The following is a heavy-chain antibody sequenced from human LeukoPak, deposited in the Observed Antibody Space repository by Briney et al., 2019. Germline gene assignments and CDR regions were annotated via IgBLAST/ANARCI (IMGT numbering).Heavy chain of an antibody. V-gene: IGHV3-53*01. CDR1: GFTVSSNY. J-gene: IGHJ4*02. CDR3: VRLDRSGYMDY. Sequence: GGSLRLSCAASGFTVSSNYMSWVRQAPGKGLEWDSVIYSGGTTYYADSVKGRFTISRDNAKNSLYLQMNSLSAEDTAIYYCVRLDRSGYMDYWGQGNLLTVSS. D-gene: IGHD3-22*01. CDR2: IYSGGTT.